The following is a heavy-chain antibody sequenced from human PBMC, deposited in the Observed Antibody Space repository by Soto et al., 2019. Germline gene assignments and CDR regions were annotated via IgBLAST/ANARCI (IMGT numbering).Heavy chain of an antibody. V-gene: IGHV3-21*01. J-gene: IGHJ4*02. CDR2: ISSSSSYI. CDR1: GFTFSSYS. CDR3: AREGYEYGDYPN. Sequence: EVQLVESGGGLVKPGGSLRLSCAASGFTFSSYSMNWVRQAPGKGLEWVSSISSSSSYIYYADSVKGRFTISRDNAKNSLYLQMNSLRAEDTAVYYCAREGYEYGDYPNWGQGTLVTVSS. D-gene: IGHD4-17*01.